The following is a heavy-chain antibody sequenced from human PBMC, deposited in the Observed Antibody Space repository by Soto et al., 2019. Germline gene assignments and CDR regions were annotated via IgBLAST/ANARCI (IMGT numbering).Heavy chain of an antibody. CDR1: GYTFTGYY. V-gene: IGHV1-2*04. D-gene: IGHD6-13*01. CDR3: ARGPVSSGWYGPVDY. CDR2: INPNSGGT. Sequence: ASVKVSCKASGYTFTGYYMHWVRQAPGQGLEWMGWINPNSGGTNYAQKFQGWVTMTRDTSISTAYMELSRLRSDDTAVYYCARGPVSSGWYGPVDYWGQGTLVTAPQ. J-gene: IGHJ4*02.